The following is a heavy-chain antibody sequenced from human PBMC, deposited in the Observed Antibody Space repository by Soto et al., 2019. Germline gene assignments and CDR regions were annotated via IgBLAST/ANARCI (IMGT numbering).Heavy chain of an antibody. CDR2: TYYSSKWYN. D-gene: IGHD6-19*01. V-gene: IGHV6-1*01. Sequence: PSQTLSLTCAISGDSVSSNSASWSWIGQSPSRGLEGLGRTYYSSKWYNDYAVFVKSRITINPDTSKNHFSLQLNSVTPEDTAVYYCARAIRVAGLSGMDVWGHGTPVTVSS. J-gene: IGHJ6*02. CDR1: GDSVSSNSAS. CDR3: ARAIRVAGLSGMDV.